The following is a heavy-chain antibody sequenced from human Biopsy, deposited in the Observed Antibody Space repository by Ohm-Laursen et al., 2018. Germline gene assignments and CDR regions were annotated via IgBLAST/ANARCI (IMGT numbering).Heavy chain of an antibody. J-gene: IGHJ3*02. V-gene: IGHV1-18*04. CDR3: ARDPGYDFWSGSDPFDI. Sequence: GSSVTVSCQTSGYTFTAYGISWVRQAPGQGLEWMGWISTYNDDTNIAQKFQGRVSMTTDTSTRTAYMELRSLRSGDTAIYFCARDPGYDFWSGSDPFDIWGQGALVTVS. D-gene: IGHD3-3*01. CDR2: ISTYNDDT. CDR1: GYTFTAYG.